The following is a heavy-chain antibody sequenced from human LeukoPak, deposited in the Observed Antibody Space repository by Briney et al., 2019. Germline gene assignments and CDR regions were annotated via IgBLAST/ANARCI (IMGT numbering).Heavy chain of an antibody. Sequence: SVKVSCKASGGTFTSYGISWVRQAPGQGLEWMGGIIPIFGTANYAQKFQGRVTITADESMSTAYMELSSLRSEDTAVYYCASRRNAKRIAYYYGGDARGQGTTVTVSS. CDR1: GGTFTSYG. J-gene: IGHJ6*02. D-gene: IGHD2-21*01. CDR3: ASRRNAKRIAYYYGGDA. V-gene: IGHV1-69*01. CDR2: IIPIFGTA.